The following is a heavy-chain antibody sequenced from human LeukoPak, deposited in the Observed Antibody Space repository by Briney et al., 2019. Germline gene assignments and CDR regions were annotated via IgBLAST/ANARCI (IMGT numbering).Heavy chain of an antibody. V-gene: IGHV1-46*01. CDR1: GYTFTSYY. CDR2: INPSGGST. D-gene: IGHD1-26*01. J-gene: IGHJ2*01. CDR3: ARDYGGLGGSYYIRGPPLWYFDL. Sequence: SVKVSCKASGYTFTSYYMHWVRQAPGQGLEWMGIINPSGGSTNYAQKFQGRVTMTRDTSTRTVYMEGSRLRCEDTAVYSYARDYGGLGGSYYIRGPPLWYFDLWGRGTLVTVSS.